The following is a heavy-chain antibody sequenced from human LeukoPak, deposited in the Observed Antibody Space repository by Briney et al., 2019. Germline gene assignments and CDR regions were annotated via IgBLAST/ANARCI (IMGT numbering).Heavy chain of an antibody. D-gene: IGHD3-9*01. CDR2: ISGSGGST. V-gene: IGHV3-23*01. CDR1: GFTFSSYA. Sequence: GGSLRLSCAASGFTFSSYAMSWVRQAPGKGLEWVSAISGSGGSTYYADSVKGRFTISRDNSKNTLYLQMSSLRGEDTAVYYCAKTVVSAGWNYFDYWGQGTLVTVSS. CDR3: AKTVVSAGWNYFDY. J-gene: IGHJ4*02.